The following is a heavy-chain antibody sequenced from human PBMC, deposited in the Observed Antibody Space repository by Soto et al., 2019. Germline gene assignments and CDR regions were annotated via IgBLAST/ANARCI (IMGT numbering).Heavy chain of an antibody. J-gene: IGHJ4*02. Sequence: QVQLQQWGAGLLRPSETLSLTCAVYGGSLNYYFWSWIRQPPGKGLEGIGEINPNGDTKYNPSLKSRVSMSIDKSTNQFSRQLSSVTAADTAVYYCARTSKLEYWGQGTLVTVSS. CDR1: GGSLNYYF. CDR3: ARTSKLEY. V-gene: IGHV4-34*01. CDR2: INPNGDT.